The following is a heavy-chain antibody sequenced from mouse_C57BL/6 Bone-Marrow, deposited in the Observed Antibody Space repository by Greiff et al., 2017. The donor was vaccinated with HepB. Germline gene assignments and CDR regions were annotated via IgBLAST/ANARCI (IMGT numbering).Heavy chain of an antibody. D-gene: IGHD4-1*02. CDR1: GFTFTDYY. J-gene: IGHJ1*03. V-gene: IGHV7-3*01. CDR2: IRNKANGYTT. CDR3: ARHNWDGYFDV. Sequence: DVMLVESGGGLVQPGGSLSLSCAASGFTFTDYYMSWVRQPPGKVLEWLGFIRNKANGYTTEYSASVKGRFTISRDNSQSILYLRMNALRAEDSDSYYCARHNWDGYFDVWGTGTTVTVSS.